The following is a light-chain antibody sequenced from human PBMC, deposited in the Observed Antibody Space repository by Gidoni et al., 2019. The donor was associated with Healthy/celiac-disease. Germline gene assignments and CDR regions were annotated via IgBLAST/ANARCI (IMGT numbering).Light chain of an antibody. J-gene: IGKJ2*01. CDR1: QSISSY. CDR3: QQSYSTPYT. Sequence: IQLAQFPSSLSASVGDRVTITCRASQSISSYLNWYQQKPGKAPKLLIYAASSLQSGVPSRFSGSGSGTDFTLTISSLQPEDFATYYCQQSYSTPYTFGHGTKLDIK. V-gene: IGKV1-39*01. CDR2: AAS.